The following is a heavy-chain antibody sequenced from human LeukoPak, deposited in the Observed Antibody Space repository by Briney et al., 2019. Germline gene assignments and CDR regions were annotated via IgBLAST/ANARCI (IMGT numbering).Heavy chain of an antibody. CDR3: ASVDIVVVPAARGSSSWNY. J-gene: IGHJ4*02. Sequence: TCXVSGGSISSGDYYWSWIRQPPGTGLEWIGYIXYSGSTYYNPSLKSRVTISVDTSKNQFSLKLSSVTAADTAVYYCASVDIVVVPAARGSSSWNYWGQGTLVTVSS. D-gene: IGHD2-2*03. CDR1: GGSISSGDYY. V-gene: IGHV4-30-4*01. CDR2: IXYSGST.